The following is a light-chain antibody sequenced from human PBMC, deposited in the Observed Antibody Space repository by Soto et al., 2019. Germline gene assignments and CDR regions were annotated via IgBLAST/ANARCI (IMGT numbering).Light chain of an antibody. CDR3: GTWDSSLSAYV. CDR1: SSNIGINY. CDR2: DNN. V-gene: IGLV1-51*01. J-gene: IGLJ1*01. Sequence: QSVLTQPPSVSAAPGQKVTISCSGSSSNIGINYLSWYRQLPGTAPTLLIYDNNKRPSGIPDRFSGSKSGTSATLGITGLQTGDEADYFCGTWDSSLSAYVFGTGTKLTVL.